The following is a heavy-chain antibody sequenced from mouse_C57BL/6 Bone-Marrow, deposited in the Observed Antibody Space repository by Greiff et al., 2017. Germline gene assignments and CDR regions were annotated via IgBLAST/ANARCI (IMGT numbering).Heavy chain of an antibody. CDR1: GYAFSSSW. D-gene: IGHD2-5*01. V-gene: IGHV1-82*01. CDR2: IYPGDGDT. CDR3: ARSVYYSNYLFDY. J-gene: IGHJ2*01. Sequence: VQLQQSGPELVKPGASVKISCKASGYAFSSSWMNWVKQRPGKGLEWIGRIYPGDGDTNYNGKFKGKATLTAAKSSSTAYMHLSSLTSEDSAVYFCARSVYYSNYLFDYWGQGTTLTVSS.